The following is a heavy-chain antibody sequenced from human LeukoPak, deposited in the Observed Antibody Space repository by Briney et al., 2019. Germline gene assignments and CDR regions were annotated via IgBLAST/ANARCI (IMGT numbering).Heavy chain of an antibody. V-gene: IGHV4-61*02. J-gene: IGHJ6*03. CDR1: GGSISSGSYY. D-gene: IGHD3-10*01. CDR2: IYTSGST. Sequence: KSSETLSLTCTVSGGSISSGSYYWSWIRQPAGKGLEWIGRIYTSGSTNYNPSLKSRVTISVDTSKNQFSLKLSFVTAADTAVYYCAREDGYYYGSGSQNYYYYMDVWGKGTTVTVSS. CDR3: AREDGYYYGSGSQNYYYYMDV.